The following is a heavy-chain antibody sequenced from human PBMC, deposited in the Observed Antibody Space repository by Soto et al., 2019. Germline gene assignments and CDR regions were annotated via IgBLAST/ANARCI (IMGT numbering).Heavy chain of an antibody. CDR2: IIPIFGTA. CDR1: GGTFSSDA. V-gene: IGHV1-69*13. Sequence: ASVKVSCKASGGTFSSDAISWVRQAAGQGLEWMGGIIPIFGTANYAQKFQGRVTITADESTSTAYMELSSLRSEYTAVYYCARSQYDSNGWYWFDPWGKGTLVTVSS. J-gene: IGHJ5*02. D-gene: IGHD6-19*01. CDR3: ARSQYDSNGWYWFDP.